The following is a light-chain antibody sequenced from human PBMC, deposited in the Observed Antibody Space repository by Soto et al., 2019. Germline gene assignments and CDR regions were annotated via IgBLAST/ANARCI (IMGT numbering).Light chain of an antibody. V-gene: IGLV1-51*01. J-gene: IGLJ2*01. CDR2: DNN. Sequence: QTVVTQPPSVSAAPGQTVTISCSGSSSNIGNNYVSWYQHLPGTAPKLLIYDNNKRPSGIPDRFSGSKSGTSATLGITGLQTGDEADYHCGTWDSSLSAGVFGGGTKLTV. CDR3: GTWDSSLSAGV. CDR1: SSNIGNNY.